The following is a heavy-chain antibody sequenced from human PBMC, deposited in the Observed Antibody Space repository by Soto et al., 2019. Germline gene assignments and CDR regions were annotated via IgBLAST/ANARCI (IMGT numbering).Heavy chain of an antibody. CDR3: TRVLSGYDFAY. Sequence: QVQLVQSGAEVKKPGASVKVSCKASGYTFTSYGINWVRQAPGQGLEWMGWISGNNGNTPHAQKLQGRVTMTTDTPTSTAYMRLRSLRSDDTAGYCLTRVLSGYDFAYWGQGALVSVSA. J-gene: IGHJ4*02. CDR2: ISGNNGNT. D-gene: IGHD5-12*01. CDR1: GYTFTSYG. V-gene: IGHV1-18*01.